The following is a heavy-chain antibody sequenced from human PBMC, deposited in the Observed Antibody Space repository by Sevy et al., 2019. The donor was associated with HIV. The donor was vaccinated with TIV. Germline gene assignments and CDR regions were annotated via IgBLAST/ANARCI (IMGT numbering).Heavy chain of an antibody. V-gene: IGHV1-69*13. CDR1: GGTFSSYA. Sequence: ASVKVSCKASGGTFSSYAISWVRQAPGQGLEWMGGIIPIFGKANYAQKFQGRVTITADESTSTAYMELSSLRSEDTAVYYCAREHKSDYYGMDVWGQGTTVTVSS. D-gene: IGHD2-21*01. J-gene: IGHJ6*02. CDR3: AREHKSDYYGMDV. CDR2: IIPIFGKA.